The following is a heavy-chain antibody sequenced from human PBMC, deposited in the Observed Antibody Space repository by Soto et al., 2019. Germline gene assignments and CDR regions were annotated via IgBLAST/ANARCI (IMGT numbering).Heavy chain of an antibody. Sequence: GGSLRLSCAASRFTFTNTWMSWVRQAPGKGLEWVGHIKSKTDGGTTDYAAPVKGRFTISRDDSKNTLYLQMNSLKTEDTAVYYCTTWTLYNYGSDYWGQGTLVTVSS. D-gene: IGHD3-10*01. CDR2: IKSKTDGGTT. CDR1: RFTFTNTW. CDR3: TTWTLYNYGSDY. V-gene: IGHV3-15*01. J-gene: IGHJ4*02.